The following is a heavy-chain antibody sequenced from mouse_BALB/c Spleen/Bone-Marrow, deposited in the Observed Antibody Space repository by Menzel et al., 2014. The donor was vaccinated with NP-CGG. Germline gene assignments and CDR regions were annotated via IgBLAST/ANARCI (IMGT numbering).Heavy chain of an antibody. D-gene: IGHD6-2*01. CDR3: ARPGSPLVDYWSFDV. J-gene: IGHJ1*01. Sequence: DVMLVESGGGLVQPGGSLKLSCAASGFDFSRYWMSWVRQAPGKGLDWIGEINPDSSTINYTPSLKDKFIISRDNAKNTLYLQKSKVRAEDTALYCCARPGSPLVDYWSFDVWGAGTAVTVSS. CDR1: GFDFSRYW. CDR2: INPDSSTI. V-gene: IGHV4-1*02.